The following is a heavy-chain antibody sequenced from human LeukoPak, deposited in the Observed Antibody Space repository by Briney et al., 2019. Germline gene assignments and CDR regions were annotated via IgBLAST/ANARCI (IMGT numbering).Heavy chain of an antibody. CDR1: GFTFSSYS. J-gene: IGHJ3*02. V-gene: IGHV3-48*04. Sequence: LTGGSLRLSCAASGFTFSSYSMNWVRQAPGKGLEWVSYISSSSSTIYYADSVKGRFTISRDNAKNSLHLQMNSLRAEDTAVYYCASLISGSEYDYDTNYEAGSSGDAFDIWGQGTMVTVSS. CDR2: ISSSSSTI. D-gene: IGHD3-22*01. CDR3: ASLISGSEYDYDTNYEAGSSGDAFDI.